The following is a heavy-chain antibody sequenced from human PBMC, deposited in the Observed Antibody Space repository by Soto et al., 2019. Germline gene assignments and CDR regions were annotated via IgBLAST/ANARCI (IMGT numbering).Heavy chain of an antibody. CDR2: IFPSGST. Sequence: QIQLQESGPGLVKPSGTLSLTCAVSDDSISSSNWWSWVRQPPGRRLEWIGEIFPSGSTNYNPSLMSRVTISIDKSKTQFPLNLFSVTAADTAVYYCARRATAELPSNWFDPWGQGTLVIVSS. V-gene: IGHV4-4*02. CDR1: DDSISSSNW. J-gene: IGHJ5*02. D-gene: IGHD5-12*01. CDR3: ARRATAELPSNWFDP.